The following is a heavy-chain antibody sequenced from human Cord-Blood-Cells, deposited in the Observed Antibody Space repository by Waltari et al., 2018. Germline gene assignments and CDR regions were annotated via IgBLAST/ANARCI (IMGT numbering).Heavy chain of an antibody. CDR3: ARDGYYYGSGEGFDY. CDR1: GYTFTSYA. Sequence: QVQLVQSGAEVKKPGASVKVSCKASGYTFTSYAMHWVRQAPGQRLEWMGWINAGNDNTKYAQKFQGRVTITRDTSASTAYMELSSLGSEDTAVYYCARDGYYYGSGEGFDYWGQGTLVTVSS. J-gene: IGHJ4*02. D-gene: IGHD3-10*01. V-gene: IGHV1-3*01. CDR2: INAGNDNT.